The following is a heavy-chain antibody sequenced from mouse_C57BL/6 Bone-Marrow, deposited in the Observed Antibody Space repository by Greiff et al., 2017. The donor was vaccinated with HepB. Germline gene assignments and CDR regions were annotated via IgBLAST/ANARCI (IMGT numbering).Heavy chain of an antibody. Sequence: VKVVDSGPELVKPGASVKISCKASGYAFSSSWMNWVKQRPGKGLEWIGRIYPGDGDTNYNGKFKGKATLTADKSSSTAYMQLSSLTSEDSAVYFCARVVLRLYYFDYWGQGTTLTVSS. D-gene: IGHD1-1*01. V-gene: IGHV1-82*01. CDR2: IYPGDGDT. CDR3: ARVVLRLYYFDY. CDR1: GYAFSSSW. J-gene: IGHJ2*01.